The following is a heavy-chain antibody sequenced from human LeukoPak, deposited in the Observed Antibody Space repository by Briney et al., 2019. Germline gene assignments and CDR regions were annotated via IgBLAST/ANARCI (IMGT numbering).Heavy chain of an antibody. D-gene: IGHD3-22*01. CDR2: ISGSGGST. V-gene: IGHV3-23*01. Sequence: GGSLRLSCAASGFTFSSYAMSWVRQAPGKGLEWVSAISGSGGSTYYADSVKGRFTISRDNSKNTLYLQMNSLRAEDTAVYYCAKGLVGGDSSGYYYHDYWGQGTLVTVSS. CDR3: AKGLVGGDSSGYYYHDY. CDR1: GFTFSSYA. J-gene: IGHJ4*02.